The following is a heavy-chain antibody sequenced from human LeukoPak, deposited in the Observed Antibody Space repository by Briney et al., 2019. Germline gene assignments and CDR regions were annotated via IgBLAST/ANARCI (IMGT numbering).Heavy chain of an antibody. D-gene: IGHD1-26*01. J-gene: IGHJ6*02. CDR2: IYYSGST. Sequence: SETLSLTCTVSGGSISSSSYYWGWIRQPPGKGLEWIGSIYYSGSTYYNPSLKSRVTISVDTSKNQFSLKLSSVTAADTAVYYCARVEVGATDYYYGMDVWGQGTTVTVSS. CDR3: ARVEVGATDYYYGMDV. CDR1: GGSISSSSYY. V-gene: IGHV4-39*07.